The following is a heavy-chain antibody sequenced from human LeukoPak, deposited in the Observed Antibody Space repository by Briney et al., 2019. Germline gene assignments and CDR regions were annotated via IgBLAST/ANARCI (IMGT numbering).Heavy chain of an antibody. D-gene: IGHD3-10*02. Sequence: GGSLRLSCAASGFTFSSYEMNWVRQAPGKGLEWVSYISSSGSTIYYADSVKGRFTISRDNAKNSLYLQMNSLGAEDTAVYYCAELGITMIGGVWGKGTTVTISS. J-gene: IGHJ6*04. V-gene: IGHV3-48*03. CDR3: AELGITMIGGV. CDR2: ISSSGSTI. CDR1: GFTFSSYE.